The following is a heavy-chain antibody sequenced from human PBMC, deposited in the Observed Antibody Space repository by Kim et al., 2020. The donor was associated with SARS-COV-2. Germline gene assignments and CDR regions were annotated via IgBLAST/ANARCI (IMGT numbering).Heavy chain of an antibody. D-gene: IGHD3-10*01. Sequence: PSLKRRVTISGDTSKSQFSLKRSCVTAAETAVYYCARGPGRRGYNWFDPWGQGTLVTVSS. V-gene: IGHV4-34*01. CDR3: ARGPGRRGYNWFDP. J-gene: IGHJ5*02.